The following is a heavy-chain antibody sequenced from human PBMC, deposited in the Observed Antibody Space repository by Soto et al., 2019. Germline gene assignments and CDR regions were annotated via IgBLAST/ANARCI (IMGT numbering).Heavy chain of an antibody. V-gene: IGHV3-21*01. CDR2: ISSSSSYI. CDR1: GFSFSSYS. Sequence: GGSLRLSCAASGFSFSSYSMNWVRQAPGKGLEWVSSISSSSSYIYYADSVKGRFTISRDNAKNSLYLQMNSLRAEDTAVYYCARDLYFSGPSSYQGFANSWGQGPLVTVP. CDR3: ARDLYFSGPSSYQGFANS. D-gene: IGHD2-2*01. J-gene: IGHJ4*02.